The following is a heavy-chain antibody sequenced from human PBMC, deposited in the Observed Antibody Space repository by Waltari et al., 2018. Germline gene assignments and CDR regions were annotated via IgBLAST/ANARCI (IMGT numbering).Heavy chain of an antibody. J-gene: IGHJ6*03. CDR2: IYYSGST. V-gene: IGHV4-39*01. CDR3: ARISSGYYYYMDV. CDR1: GGSISSSSYY. Sequence: QLQLQESGPGLVKPSETLSLTCTVSGGSISSSSYYWGWIRQPPGKGLEWIGSIYYSGSTYYSPALKGRVTISVDTAKNQFSLKLSYVTAADTAVYYCARISSGYYYYMDVWGKGTTVTVSS. D-gene: IGHD3-3*01.